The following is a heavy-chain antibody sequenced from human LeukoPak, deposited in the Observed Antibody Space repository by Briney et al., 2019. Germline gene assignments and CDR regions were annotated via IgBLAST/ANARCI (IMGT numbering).Heavy chain of an antibody. D-gene: IGHD1-26*01. CDR3: ARGSHSGSYLFDY. CDR2: IIPIFGTA. CDR1: GGTFSSYA. Sequence: SVNVSCKASGGTFSSYAISWVRQAPGQGLEWMGGIIPIFGTANYAQKFQGRVTITADDSTGTAYMELSSLRSEDTAVYYCARGSHSGSYLFDYWGQGTLVTVSS. J-gene: IGHJ4*02. V-gene: IGHV1-69*01.